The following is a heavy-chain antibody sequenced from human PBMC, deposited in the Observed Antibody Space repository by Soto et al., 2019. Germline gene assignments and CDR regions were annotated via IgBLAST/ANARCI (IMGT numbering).Heavy chain of an antibody. J-gene: IGHJ4*02. V-gene: IGHV4-39*01. CDR3: ARVERYYDSGVWGGYFQY. CDR2: IYYSGST. CDR1: GGSISSSSYY. Sequence: SETLSLTCTVSGGSISSSSYYWGWIRQPPGKGLEWIGSIYYSGSTYYNPSLKSRVTISVDTSKNQFSLKLSSVTAADTAVYYCARVERYYDSGVWGGYFQYWGQGTLVTVSS. D-gene: IGHD3-16*01.